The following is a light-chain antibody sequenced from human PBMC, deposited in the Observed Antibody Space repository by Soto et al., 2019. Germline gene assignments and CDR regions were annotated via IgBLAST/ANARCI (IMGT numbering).Light chain of an antibody. CDR1: SSDVGGYNY. J-gene: IGLJ2*01. Sequence: QSALTQPPSASGSPGQSVTISCTGTSSDVGGYNYVSWYQQHPGKAPKLMIYEVSERPSGVPDRFSGSKSSNTASLTVSGLQSEDEADYYCAAWDDSLNAVVFGGGTKVTVL. CDR2: EVS. CDR3: AAWDDSLNAVV. V-gene: IGLV2-8*01.